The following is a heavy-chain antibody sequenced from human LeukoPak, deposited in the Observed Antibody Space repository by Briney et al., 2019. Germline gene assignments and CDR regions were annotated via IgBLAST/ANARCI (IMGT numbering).Heavy chain of an antibody. D-gene: IGHD3-22*01. CDR2: ISGSGGST. CDR1: GFTFSSYA. CDR3: AKGFYDSGGYYPPFDY. V-gene: IGHV3-23*01. Sequence: GGSLRLSCAASGFTFSSYAMSWVRQAPGKGLEWVSAISGSGGSTYYADSVKGRFTISRDNSKNTLYLQMNSLRAEDTAVYYCAKGFYDSGGYYPPFDYWGQGTLVTVSS. J-gene: IGHJ4*02.